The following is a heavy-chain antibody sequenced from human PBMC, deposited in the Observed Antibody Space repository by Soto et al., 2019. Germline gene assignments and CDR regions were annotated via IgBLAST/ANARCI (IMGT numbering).Heavy chain of an antibody. CDR2: INPNFGTA. D-gene: IGHD2-15*01. CDR3: ARGRGKYCSGGSCRRNWFDP. V-gene: IGHV1-69*13. CDR1: GGTFSSYA. J-gene: IGHJ5*02. Sequence: GASVKVSCKASGGTFSSYAISWVRQAPGQGLEWMGGINPNFGTASYAQKFQGRVTITGDASTSTAYMELSSLRSEDTAVYYCARGRGKYCSGGSCRRNWFDPWGQGTLVTVSS.